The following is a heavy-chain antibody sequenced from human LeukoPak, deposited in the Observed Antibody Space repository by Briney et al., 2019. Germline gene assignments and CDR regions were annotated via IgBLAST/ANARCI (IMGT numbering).Heavy chain of an antibody. CDR3: ARDQPINPSVSAFDI. J-gene: IGHJ3*02. V-gene: IGHV1-69*06. Sequence: ASVKVSCKASGGTFSSYAIRWVRQAPGQGLEWMGGIIPIFGTANYAQKFQGRVTITADKSTSTAYMELSSLRSEDTAVYYCARDQPINPSVSAFDIWGPGTIVTVSS. CDR1: GGTFSSYA. CDR2: IIPIFGTA. D-gene: IGHD3-10*01.